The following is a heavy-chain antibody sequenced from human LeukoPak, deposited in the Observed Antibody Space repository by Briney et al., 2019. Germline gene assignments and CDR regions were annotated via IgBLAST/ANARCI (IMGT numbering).Heavy chain of an antibody. CDR3: AKERNLEIAVAGTIFDY. V-gene: IGHV3-23*01. CDR2: ISGHGGST. CDR1: GFTFSSYA. Sequence: SGGSLRLSRAASGFTFSSYAMSWVRQAPGKGLEWVSAISGHGGSTYYADSVKGRFTISRDNSKNMIYLEMNSLRAEDTAVYYCAKERNLEIAVAGTIFDYWGQGTLVTVSS. D-gene: IGHD6-19*01. J-gene: IGHJ4*02.